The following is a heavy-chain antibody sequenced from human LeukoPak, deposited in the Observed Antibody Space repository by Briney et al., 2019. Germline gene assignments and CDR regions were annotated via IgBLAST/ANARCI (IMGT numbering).Heavy chain of an antibody. CDR3: AREGGSSWRDYYYYYMDV. J-gene: IGHJ6*03. CDR2: ISSSGSTI. V-gene: IGHV3-11*01. Sequence: GGSLRLSCAASGFTFSDYYMSWIREAPGKGLEWVSYISSSGSTIYYADSVKGRFTISRDNAKNSLYLQMNSLRAEDTAVYYCAREGGSSWRDYYYYYMDVRGKGTTVTVSS. CDR1: GFTFSDYY. D-gene: IGHD6-13*01.